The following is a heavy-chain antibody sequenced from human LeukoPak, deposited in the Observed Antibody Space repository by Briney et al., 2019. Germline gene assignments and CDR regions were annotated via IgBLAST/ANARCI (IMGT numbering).Heavy chain of an antibody. V-gene: IGHV3-23*01. CDR2: ISGSGGST. J-gene: IGHJ4*02. CDR3: ARDFYDTSGYHYDY. Sequence: GALRLSCAASGFTFSSYAMSWVRQAPGKGLEWVSAISGSGGSTYYADSVKGRFTISRDNAKNSLYLQINSLRAEDTALYYCARDFYDTSGYHYDYWGQGTLVTVSS. CDR1: GFTFSSYA. D-gene: IGHD3-22*01.